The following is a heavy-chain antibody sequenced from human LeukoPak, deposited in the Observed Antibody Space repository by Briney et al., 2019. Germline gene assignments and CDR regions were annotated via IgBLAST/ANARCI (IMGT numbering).Heavy chain of an antibody. CDR1: GGTFSGYA. CDR3: AREGSSSSVDAFDI. CDR2: IIPIFGTA. J-gene: IGHJ3*02. D-gene: IGHD6-6*01. V-gene: IGHV1-69*05. Sequence: SVKVSCKASGGTFSGYAISWVRQAPGQGLEWMEGIIPIFGTANYAQKFQGRVTITTDESTSTAYMELSSLRSEDTAVYYCAREGSSSSVDAFDIWGQGTMVTVSS.